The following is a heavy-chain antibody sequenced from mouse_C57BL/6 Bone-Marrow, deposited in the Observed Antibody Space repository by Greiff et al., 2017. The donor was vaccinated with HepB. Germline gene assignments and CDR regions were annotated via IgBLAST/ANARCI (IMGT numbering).Heavy chain of an antibody. Sequence: DVKLVESGGGLVKPGGSLKLSCAASGFTFSSYAMSWVRQTPEKRLEWVATISDGGSYTYYPDNVKGRFTISRDNAKNNLYLQMSHLKSEDTAMYYCARDLITTVVVPYAMDYWGQGTSVTVSS. CDR1: GFTFSSYA. CDR3: ARDLITTVVVPYAMDY. V-gene: IGHV5-4*01. CDR2: ISDGGSYT. J-gene: IGHJ4*01. D-gene: IGHD1-1*01.